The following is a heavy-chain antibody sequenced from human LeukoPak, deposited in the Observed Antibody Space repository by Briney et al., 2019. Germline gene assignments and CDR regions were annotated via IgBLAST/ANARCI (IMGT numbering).Heavy chain of an antibody. V-gene: IGHV3-30*04. CDR2: ISYDGSNK. CDR1: GFTFSSYA. J-gene: IGHJ4*02. CDR3: ARAYCGGDCYSAY. Sequence: PGRSLRLSCAASGFTFSSYAMHWVRQAPGKELEWVAVISYDGSNKYYADSVKGRFTISRDNSKNTLYLQMNSLRAEDTAVYYCARAYCGGDCYSAYWGQGTLVTVSS. D-gene: IGHD2-21*02.